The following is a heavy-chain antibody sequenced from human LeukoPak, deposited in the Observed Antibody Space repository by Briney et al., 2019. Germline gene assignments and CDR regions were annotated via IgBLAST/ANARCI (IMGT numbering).Heavy chain of an antibody. CDR1: GGSFSGYY. CDR3: ARESSGWYQGNFDY. CDR2: INHSGST. J-gene: IGHJ4*02. Sequence: SETLSLTCAVYGGSFSGYYWSWIRQPPRKGLEWIGEINHSGSTNYNPSLKSRVTISVDTSKNQFSLKLSSVTAADTAVYYCARESSGWYQGNFDYWGQGTLVTVSS. V-gene: IGHV4-34*01. D-gene: IGHD6-19*01.